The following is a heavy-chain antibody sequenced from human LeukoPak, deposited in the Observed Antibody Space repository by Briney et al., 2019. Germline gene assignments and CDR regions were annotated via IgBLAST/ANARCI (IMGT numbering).Heavy chain of an antibody. CDR1: GFTFSSYW. D-gene: IGHD4-17*01. V-gene: IGHV3-7*01. J-gene: IGHJ4*02. Sequence: GGSLRLSCAASGFTFSSYWMSWVRQAPGKGLEWVANIKQDGSEKYYVDSVKGRFTISRDNAKNSLFLQMSSLTAEDSAVYYCARDLGVRVYTTVLYFDYWGQGTLVSVSS. CDR2: IKQDGSEK. CDR3: ARDLGVRVYTTVLYFDY.